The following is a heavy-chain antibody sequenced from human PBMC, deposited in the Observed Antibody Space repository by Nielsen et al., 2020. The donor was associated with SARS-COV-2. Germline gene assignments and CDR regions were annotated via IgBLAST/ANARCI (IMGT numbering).Heavy chain of an antibody. V-gene: IGHV3-43*01. CDR1: GFTFDDYT. Sequence: GESLKISCAASGFTFDDYTMHWVRQAPGKGLEWVSLISWDGGSTYYADSVKGRFTISRDNSKNSLYLQMNSLRTEDTALYYCAKAYSSSWGSYFDYWGQGTLVTASS. CDR2: ISWDGGST. CDR3: AKAYSSSWGSYFDY. D-gene: IGHD6-13*01. J-gene: IGHJ4*02.